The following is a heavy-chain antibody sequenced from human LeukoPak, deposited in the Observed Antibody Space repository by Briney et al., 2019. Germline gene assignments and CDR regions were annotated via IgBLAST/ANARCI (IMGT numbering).Heavy chain of an antibody. CDR3: TTWGPWGHFDY. J-gene: IGHJ4*02. CDR2: IKEDGTEK. V-gene: IGHV3-7*01. D-gene: IGHD7-27*01. Sequence: GGSLRLSCAASEFAFSNYWMSWVRQAPGKGLEWGANIKEDGTEKNYVGSVKGRFTIFRDNAKNSLYLQMNSLRAEDTAGYYYTTWGPWGHFDYWGPGTLVTVSS. CDR1: EFAFSNYW.